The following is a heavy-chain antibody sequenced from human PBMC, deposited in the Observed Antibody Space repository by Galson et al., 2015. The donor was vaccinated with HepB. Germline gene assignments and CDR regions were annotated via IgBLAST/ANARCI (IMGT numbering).Heavy chain of an antibody. CDR1: GFTFSSYV. V-gene: IGHV3-33*08. CDR2: IFHDGSNK. CDR3: ARDMGLYYDSRGHDLFHH. Sequence: SLRLSCAVSGFTFSSYVMHWVRQAPGKGLEWVALIFHDGSNKYYADSVKGRFTISRDNSKNTLYLQMNSLRAEDTAVYYCARDMGLYYDSRGHDLFHHWGQGTLVTVSS. D-gene: IGHD3-22*01. J-gene: IGHJ1*01.